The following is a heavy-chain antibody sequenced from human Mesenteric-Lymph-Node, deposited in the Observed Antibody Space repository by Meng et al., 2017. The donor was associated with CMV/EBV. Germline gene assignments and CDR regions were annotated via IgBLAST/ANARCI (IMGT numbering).Heavy chain of an antibody. CDR2: ISSSGSTI. CDR1: GFTFSSYE. V-gene: IGHV3-48*03. J-gene: IGHJ3*02. CDR3: AGGGSSSWYLFAFDI. D-gene: IGHD6-13*01. Sequence: GESLKISCAASGFTFSSYEMNWVRQAPGKGLEWVSYISSSGSTIYYADSVKGRFTISRDNAKNSLYLQMNSLRAEDTALYYCAGGGSSSWYLFAFDIWGQGTMVTVSS.